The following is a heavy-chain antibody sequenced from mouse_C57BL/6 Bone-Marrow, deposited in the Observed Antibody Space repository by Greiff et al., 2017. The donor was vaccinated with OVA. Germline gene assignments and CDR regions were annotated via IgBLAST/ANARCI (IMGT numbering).Heavy chain of an antibody. CDR1: GYTFTSYW. Sequence: QVQLQQPGAELVKPGASVKLSCKASGYTFTSYWMQWVKQRPGKGLEWIGKIDPSDSYTNYNQKFKGKATLTVDTSSSTAYMQLSSLTSEDSAVYYCARRYDYDRGDYWGQGTTLTVSS. CDR3: ARRYDYDRGDY. D-gene: IGHD2-4*01. CDR2: IDPSDSYT. V-gene: IGHV1-50*01. J-gene: IGHJ2*01.